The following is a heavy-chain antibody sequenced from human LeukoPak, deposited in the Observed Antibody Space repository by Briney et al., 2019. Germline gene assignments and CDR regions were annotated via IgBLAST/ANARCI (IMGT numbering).Heavy chain of an antibody. CDR2: INTNTGNP. J-gene: IGHJ5*02. Sequence: ASVKVSCKASGYTFTSYAMNWVRQAPGQGLEWMGWINTNTGNPTYAQGFTGRSVFSLDTSVSTAYLQISSLKAEDTAVYYCASEAVYSSGYDNWFDPWGQGTLVTVSS. V-gene: IGHV7-4-1*02. CDR3: ASEAVYSSGYDNWFDP. D-gene: IGHD6-19*01. CDR1: GYTFTSYA.